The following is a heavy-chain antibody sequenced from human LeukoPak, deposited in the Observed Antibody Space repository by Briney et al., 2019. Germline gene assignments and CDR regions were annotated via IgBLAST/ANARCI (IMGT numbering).Heavy chain of an antibody. V-gene: IGHV5-51*04. D-gene: IGHD2-21*02. CDR3: ASPVAYCGGDCYSLDAFDI. CDR1: GYSFTSYW. J-gene: IGHJ3*02. Sequence: GESLKISCKGSGYSFTSYWIGWVRQMPAKGLEWMGIIYPGDSDTRYSPSFQGQVTISADKPISTSYLQWSSLKASDTAMYYCASPVAYCGGDCYSLDAFDIWGQGTMVTVSS. CDR2: IYPGDSDT.